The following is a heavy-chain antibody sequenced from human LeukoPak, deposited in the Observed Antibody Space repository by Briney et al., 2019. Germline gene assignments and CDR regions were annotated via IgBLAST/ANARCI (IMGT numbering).Heavy chain of an antibody. CDR1: GGSFSGYY. D-gene: IGHD6-13*01. CDR3: ARVAAAGIYYYYGMDV. CDR2: INDSGST. J-gene: IGHJ6*02. V-gene: IGHV4-34*01. Sequence: SEILSLTCAVYGGSFSGYYWSWIRQPPGKGLEWIGEINDSGSTNYNPSPKSRVTISVDTSKNQLSLKLSSVTAADTAVYYCARVAAAGIYYYYGMDVWGQGTTVTVSS.